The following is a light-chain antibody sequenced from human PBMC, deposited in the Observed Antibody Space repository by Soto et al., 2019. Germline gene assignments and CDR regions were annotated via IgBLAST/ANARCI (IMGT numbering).Light chain of an antibody. J-gene: IGKJ2*01. CDR3: KQYGGSPYT. CDR1: QSVRSNY. Sequence: EIVLTQSPGTLSLSPGERATLSCRASQSVRSNYLAWYQQKPGQDPRLLIYGASSRATGIPDRFIGTGSGTHFTLTISRLEPENFAVYYCKQYGGSPYTFGQGTKLAIK. V-gene: IGKV3-20*01. CDR2: GAS.